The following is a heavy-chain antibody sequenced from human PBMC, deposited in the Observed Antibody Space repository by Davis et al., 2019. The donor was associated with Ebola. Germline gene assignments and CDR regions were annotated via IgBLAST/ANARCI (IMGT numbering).Heavy chain of an antibody. CDR2: INHSGST. Sequence: MPSETLSLTCAVYGGSFSGYYWSWIRQPPGKGLEWIGEINHSGSTNYNPSLKSRVTISVDTSKNQFSLKLSSVTAADTAVYYCARVRRITMIVVVITAVFDYWGQGTLVTVSS. CDR1: GGSFSGYY. D-gene: IGHD3-22*01. CDR3: ARVRRITMIVVVITAVFDY. J-gene: IGHJ4*02. V-gene: IGHV4-34*01.